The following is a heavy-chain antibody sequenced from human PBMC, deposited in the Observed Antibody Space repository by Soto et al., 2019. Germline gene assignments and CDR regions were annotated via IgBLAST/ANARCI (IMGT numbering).Heavy chain of an antibody. CDR2: IYSSGST. Sequence: LSLTCSVSGGSMNTYYWSWIRQPPGKGLEWIGYIYSSGSTNYKLSLKSRVVFSVGTSKNQFSLKLSSVTAADTAVYYCARGSGNPFDYWGQGTLVTVSS. V-gene: IGHV4-59*01. D-gene: IGHD2-15*01. CDR1: GGSMNTYY. CDR3: ARGSGNPFDY. J-gene: IGHJ4*02.